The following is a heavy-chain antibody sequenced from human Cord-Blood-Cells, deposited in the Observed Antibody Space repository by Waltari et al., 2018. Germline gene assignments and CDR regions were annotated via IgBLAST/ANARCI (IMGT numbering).Heavy chain of an antibody. D-gene: IGHD6-6*01. V-gene: IGHV1-69*01. Sequence: QVQLVQSGAEVKKPGSSVKVSRKASGGTFSSYAISWVRQAPGQGLEWMGGIIPIFGTANYAQKFQGRVTITADESTSTAYMELSSLRSEDTAVYYCARDSPGNARYGMDVWGQGTTVTVSS. CDR3: ARDSPGNARYGMDV. CDR2: IIPIFGTA. J-gene: IGHJ6*02. CDR1: GGTFSSYA.